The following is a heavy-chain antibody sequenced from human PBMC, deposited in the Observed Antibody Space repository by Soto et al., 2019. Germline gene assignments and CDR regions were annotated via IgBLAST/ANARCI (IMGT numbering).Heavy chain of an antibody. CDR2: IIPIFGTA. Sequence: ASVKVSCKASGGTFSSYAISWVRQAPGQGLEWMGGIIPIFGTANYAQKFQGRVTITADESTSTAYMELSSLRSEDTAVYYCANNHLYPYYFDYWGQGTLVTVSS. V-gene: IGHV1-69*13. CDR1: GGTFSSYA. J-gene: IGHJ4*02. CDR3: ANNHLYPYYFDY. D-gene: IGHD3-16*01.